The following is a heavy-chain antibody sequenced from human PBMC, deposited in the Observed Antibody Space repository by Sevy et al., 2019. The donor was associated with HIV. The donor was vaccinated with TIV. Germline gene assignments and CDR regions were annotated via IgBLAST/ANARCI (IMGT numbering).Heavy chain of an antibody. Sequence: GGSLRLSCAASGFTFSSYWMSWVRQAPGKGLEWVANIKQDGSEIYYVDSVKGRFTISRDNAKNSLYLQMNSLRAEDTAVYYCARDRRRNAFDIWGQGTMVSVSS. CDR1: GFTFSSYW. CDR2: IKQDGSEI. J-gene: IGHJ3*02. V-gene: IGHV3-7*01. CDR3: ARDRRRNAFDI.